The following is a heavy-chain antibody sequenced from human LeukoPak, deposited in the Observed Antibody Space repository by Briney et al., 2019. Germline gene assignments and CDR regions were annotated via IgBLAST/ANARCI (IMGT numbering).Heavy chain of an antibody. J-gene: IGHJ4*02. CDR2: MNPNSGNT. D-gene: IGHD6-19*01. Sequence: ASVKVSCKASGYTFTSCDINWVRQGTGQGLEWMGWMNPNSGNTGYGQSFQGRITRTKDISIGTAYMELSNLTSEDTAIYYWTRGSSGRRDNWGQGTLVTGSA. CDR1: GYTFTSCD. V-gene: IGHV1-8*01. CDR3: TRGSSGRRDN.